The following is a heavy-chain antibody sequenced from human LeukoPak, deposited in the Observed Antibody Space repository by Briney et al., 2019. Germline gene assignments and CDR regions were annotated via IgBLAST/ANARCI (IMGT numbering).Heavy chain of an antibody. CDR2: IRYDGSDK. V-gene: IGHV3-30*02. Sequence: PGGSLRLSCAASGFTFSSYGMHWVRQAPGSGLEWVAFIRYDGSDKYYADSVKGRFTISRDNSKNTLYLQMNSLRAEDTAVYYCARMDLGVGVTFYYYYYMDVWGKGTTVTVSS. J-gene: IGHJ6*03. CDR1: GFTFSSYG. CDR3: ARMDLGVGVTFYYYYYMDV. D-gene: IGHD1-26*01.